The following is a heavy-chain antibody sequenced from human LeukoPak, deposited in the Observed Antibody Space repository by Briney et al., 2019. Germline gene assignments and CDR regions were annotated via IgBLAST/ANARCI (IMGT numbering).Heavy chain of an antibody. J-gene: IGHJ1*01. Sequence: SVKVSCKAFGGTFSSYAISWVRQAPGQGLEWMGGIIPIFGTANYAQKFQGRVTITADKSTSTAYMELSSLRSEDTAVYYYARDSGEGKEQQLVLKHWGQGTLVTVSS. CDR2: IIPIFGTA. D-gene: IGHD6-13*01. CDR3: ARDSGEGKEQQLVLKH. CDR1: GGTFSSYA. V-gene: IGHV1-69*06.